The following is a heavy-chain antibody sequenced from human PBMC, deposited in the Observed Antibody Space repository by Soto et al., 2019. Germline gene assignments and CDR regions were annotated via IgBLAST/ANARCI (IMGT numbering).Heavy chain of an antibody. Sequence: QVQLVQSGAEVKKPGSSVKVSCKASGGTFSSYAISWVRQAPGQGLEWMGGIIPIFGTANYAQKFQGRVTITADEATSTAYMELSSLRSEDTAVYYCERDYYDSSERFDAFDIWGQGTMVTVSS. CDR3: ERDYYDSSERFDAFDI. D-gene: IGHD3-22*01. CDR2: IIPIFGTA. CDR1: GGTFSSYA. V-gene: IGHV1-69*12. J-gene: IGHJ3*02.